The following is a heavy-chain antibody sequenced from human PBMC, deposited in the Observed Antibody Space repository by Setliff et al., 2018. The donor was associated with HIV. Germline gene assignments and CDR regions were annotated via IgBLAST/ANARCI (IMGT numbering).Heavy chain of an antibody. CDR3: ARPLSTSYNFWGDALAI. V-gene: IGHV4-38-2*02. D-gene: IGHD3-3*01. Sequence: PSETLSLTCTVSGDFFSSDYYWGWIRQSPGKGLEWIASFHHSGSTSYNPSLRSRVTISVDTSKNLFSLKLISVTAADTAVYYCARPLSTSYNFWGDALAIWGQGTMVTVSS. CDR2: FHHSGST. CDR1: GDFFSSDYY. J-gene: IGHJ3*02.